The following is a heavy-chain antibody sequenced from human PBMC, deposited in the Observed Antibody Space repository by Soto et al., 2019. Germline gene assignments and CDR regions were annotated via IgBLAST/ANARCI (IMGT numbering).Heavy chain of an antibody. V-gene: IGHV2-5*02. D-gene: IGHD3-10*01. Sequence: QITLKESGPTLVKPTQTLTLTCTFSGFSLNTSGVGVGWIRQPPGKALEWLALIYWDDDKRYSPSLKSRLTITKDTSKNQVVLTMNNMDPVDTATYYCAHRRSPGSWSYYNSWGQGTLVTVSS. CDR2: IYWDDDK. CDR1: GFSLNTSGVG. CDR3: AHRRSPGSWSYYNS. J-gene: IGHJ4*02.